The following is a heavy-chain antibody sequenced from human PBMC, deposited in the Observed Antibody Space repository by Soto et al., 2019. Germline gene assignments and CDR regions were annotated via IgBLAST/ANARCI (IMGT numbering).Heavy chain of an antibody. CDR2: ISYSGST. CDR3: VRVAVVTAPIFDY. J-gene: IGHJ4*02. CDR1: GGSISSYY. D-gene: IGHD2-21*02. V-gene: IGHV4-59*01. Sequence: QVQLQESGPGLVKPSETLSLTCTVSGGSISSYYWSWIRQPPGKGLEWIGYISYSGSTNYNPSLKSRVXXSXDXXKKQFSLNLSSVTAADTAVYYCVRVAVVTAPIFDYWGQGTLVTVSS.